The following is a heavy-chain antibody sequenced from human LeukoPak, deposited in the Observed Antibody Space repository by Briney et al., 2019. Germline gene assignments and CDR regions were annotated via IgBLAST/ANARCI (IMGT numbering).Heavy chain of an antibody. CDR3: ARVPVRYGSGSYYNPYYFDY. CDR1: GGSISSSSYY. CDR2: IYYSGST. J-gene: IGHJ4*02. D-gene: IGHD3-10*01. Sequence: SETLSLTCTVSGGSISSSSYYWGWIRQPPGKGLEWIGSIYYSGSTYYNPSPKSRVTISVDTSKNQFSLKLSSVTAADTAVYYCARVPVRYGSGSYYNPYYFDYWGQGTLVTVSS. V-gene: IGHV4-39*01.